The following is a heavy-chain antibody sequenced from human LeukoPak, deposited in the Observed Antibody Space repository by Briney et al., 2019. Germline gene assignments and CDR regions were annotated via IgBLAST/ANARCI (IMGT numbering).Heavy chain of an antibody. CDR2: IYYSGST. D-gene: IGHD2-15*01. Sequence: SETLSLTCTVSGGSISSYYWSWIRQPPGKGLEWIGYIYYSGSTNYNPSLKSRVTMSVDTSKNQFSLKLSSVTAADTAVYYCARGGFVTDDYWGQGTLVTVSS. CDR3: ARGGFVTDDY. J-gene: IGHJ4*02. CDR1: GGSISSYY. V-gene: IGHV4-59*12.